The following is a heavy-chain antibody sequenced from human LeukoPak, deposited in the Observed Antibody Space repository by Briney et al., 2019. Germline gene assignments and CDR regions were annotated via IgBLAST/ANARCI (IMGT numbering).Heavy chain of an antibody. V-gene: IGHV3-21*01. CDR3: ARDASSYSSSWY. D-gene: IGHD6-13*01. Sequence: PGGSLRLSCAASGFTFSSYSMNWVRRAPGKGLEWVSSISSSSSYIYYADSVKGRFTISRDNAKNSLYLQMNSLRAEDTAVYYCARDASSYSSSWYWGQGTLVTVSS. CDR2: ISSSSSYI. CDR1: GFTFSSYS. J-gene: IGHJ4*02.